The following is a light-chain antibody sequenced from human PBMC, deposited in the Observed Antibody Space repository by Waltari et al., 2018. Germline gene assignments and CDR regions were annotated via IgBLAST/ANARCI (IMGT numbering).Light chain of an antibody. CDR2: AVS. J-gene: IGLJ2*01. Sequence: QSALTQPASVSGSPGQSITISCTGTSSDVGNYKRVSWYQQHPGKAPKLMLSAVSKRPSGVSERFSGSKPGDMASLTISGRQPEDEAEYFCSSYAGSSKGVFGGGTKVTVL. CDR3: SSYAGSSKGV. CDR1: SSDVGNYKR. V-gene: IGLV2-23*02.